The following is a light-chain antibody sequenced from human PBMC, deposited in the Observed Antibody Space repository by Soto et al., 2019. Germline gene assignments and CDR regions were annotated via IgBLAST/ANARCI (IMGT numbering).Light chain of an antibody. J-gene: IGLJ2*01. CDR3: SSYTSSSTVV. V-gene: IGLV2-14*01. CDR2: DVS. CDR1: SSDVGGYNY. Sequence: QSALTQPASVSGSPGQSITISCTGTSSDVGGYNYVSWYQQHQGKAPKLMLYDVSNRPSGVSNRFSGSKSGNTDSLTISGLQAEDEAGYYCSSYTSSSTVVFGGGTELTVL.